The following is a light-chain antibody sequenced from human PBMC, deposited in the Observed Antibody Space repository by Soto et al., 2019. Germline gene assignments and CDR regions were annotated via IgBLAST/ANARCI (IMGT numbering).Light chain of an antibody. CDR3: QQFYSLPYT. V-gene: IGKV1-39*01. Sequence: DIQMTQSPSSLSASVGDRVTISCRTSQSISNYLNWYQQKPGKAPKVLIYAASSLQGGVPSRFTGSGSGTDFTLTNSSLQPEDSATYYCQQFYSLPYTFGQGTKLEIK. CDR2: AAS. J-gene: IGKJ2*01. CDR1: QSISNY.